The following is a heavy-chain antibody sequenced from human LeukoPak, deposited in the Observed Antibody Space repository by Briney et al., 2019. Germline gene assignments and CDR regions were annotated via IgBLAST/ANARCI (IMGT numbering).Heavy chain of an antibody. CDR1: GYTFTGYY. V-gene: IGHV1-2*02. J-gene: IGHJ5*02. D-gene: IGHD3-10*01. CDR3: ATEAMVRGVIANWFDP. Sequence: ASVKVSCKASGYTFTGYYMHWVRQAPGQGLEWMGWINPNSGGTNYAQKFQGRVTMTRDTSIGTAYMELNRLRSDDTAVYYCATEAMVRGVIANWFDPWGQGTLVTVSS. CDR2: INPNSGGT.